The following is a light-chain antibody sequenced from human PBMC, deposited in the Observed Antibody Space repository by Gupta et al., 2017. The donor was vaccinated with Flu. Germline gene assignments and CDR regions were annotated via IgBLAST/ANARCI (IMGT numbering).Light chain of an antibody. CDR1: SSDIGTYKY. V-gene: IGLV2-14*01. CDR2: EVN. Sequence: QSALTQPASVAGSRGQSITTSCTGPSSDIGTYKYVSWYQQHPGKAPELMIFEVNNRPAGVAPRFSGSKSGNTASLTITGRQAEDEAVYCCSAYTNTNTLVVFGGGTKLTVL. J-gene: IGLJ2*01. CDR3: SAYTNTNTLVV.